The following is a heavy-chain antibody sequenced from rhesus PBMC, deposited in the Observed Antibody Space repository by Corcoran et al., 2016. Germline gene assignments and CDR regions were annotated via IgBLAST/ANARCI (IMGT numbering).Heavy chain of an antibody. V-gene: IGHV1-200*01. Sequence: QVQLVQSGAEVKKPGTSVKLSCKASGYTFTSYYINWVRQDPGEVVEWMGGINPSNGNTGYAQKFQGRVTMTRDTSTSTAYMELNSLRSEDTAVYYCARVLAAAGLDYWGQGVLVTVSS. CDR2: INPSNGNT. CDR3: ARVLAAAGLDY. CDR1: GYTFTSYY. J-gene: IGHJ4*01. D-gene: IGHD6-31*01.